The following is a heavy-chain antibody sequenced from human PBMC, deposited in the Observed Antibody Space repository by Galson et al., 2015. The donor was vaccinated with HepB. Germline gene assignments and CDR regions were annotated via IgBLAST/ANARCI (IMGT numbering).Heavy chain of an antibody. CDR3: ARDSLLRGYSGYDLDY. CDR1: GFTFSSYA. J-gene: IGHJ4*02. D-gene: IGHD5-12*01. V-gene: IGHV3-30-3*01. CDR2: ISYDGSNK. Sequence: SLRLSCAASGFTFSSYAMHWVRQAPGKGLEWVAVISYDGSNKYYADSVKGRFTISRDNSKNTLYLQMNSLRAEDTAVYYCARDSLLRGYSGYDLDYWGQGTLVTVSS.